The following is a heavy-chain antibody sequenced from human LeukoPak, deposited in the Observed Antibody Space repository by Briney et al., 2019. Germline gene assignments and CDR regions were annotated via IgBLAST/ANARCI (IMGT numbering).Heavy chain of an antibody. CDR2: IYYSGST. CDR3: ARDRHGDYVY. Sequence: PGGSLRLSCAVSGFTFSSYSMNWVRQAPGKGLEWIGYIYYSGSTNYNPSLKSRVTISVDTSKNQFSLKLSSVTAADTAVYYCARDRHGDYVYWGQGTLVTVSS. V-gene: IGHV4-59*01. J-gene: IGHJ4*02. D-gene: IGHD4-17*01. CDR1: GFTFSSYS.